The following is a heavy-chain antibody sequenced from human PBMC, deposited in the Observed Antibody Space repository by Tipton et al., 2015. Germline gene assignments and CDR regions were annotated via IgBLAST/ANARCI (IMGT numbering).Heavy chain of an antibody. Sequence: TLSLTCTVSGGSISSSTFYWGRIRQPPGKGLEWIGSIYKSGSTYYNPSLKSRVTMSVDTSKNQFSLKLSSVTAADTAVYYCARDSSSLYTGTYFFADWGRGTLVTVSS. CDR3: ARDSSSLYTGTYFFAD. CDR2: IYKSGST. J-gene: IGHJ4*02. D-gene: IGHD1-26*01. CDR1: GGSISSSTFY. V-gene: IGHV4-39*07.